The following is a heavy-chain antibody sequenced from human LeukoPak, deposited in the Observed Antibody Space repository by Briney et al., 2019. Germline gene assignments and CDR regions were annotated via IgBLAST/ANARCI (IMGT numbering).Heavy chain of an antibody. CDR2: IYYSGST. J-gene: IGHJ5*02. V-gene: IGHV4-59*08. CDR1: GGSISSYY. Sequence: SETLSLTCTVSGGSISSYYWSWVRQPPGRGLEWIGYIYYSGSTNYNPSLKSRVTISVDTSKSQFSLKLRSVTAADTAVYYCARHAKSRSMVRGVIITYWFDPWGQGTLVTVSS. CDR3: ARHAKSRSMVRGVIITYWFDP. D-gene: IGHD3-10*01.